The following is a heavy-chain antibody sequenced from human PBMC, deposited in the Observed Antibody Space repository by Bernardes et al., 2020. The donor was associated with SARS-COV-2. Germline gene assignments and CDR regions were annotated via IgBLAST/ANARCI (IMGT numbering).Heavy chain of an antibody. V-gene: IGHV6-1*01. CDR3: TRTGGLDQ. D-gene: IGHD2-15*01. CDR1: GDSVSSNSAA. Sequence: LTPSLTFAISGDSVSSNSAAWNLLRQSPSRGLAWLGRTYYRSKWYYEYAISVRGRITIYPDTSKNQFSLQLNSVTPEDTAVYYCTRTGGLDQWGQGTLVTVST. J-gene: IGHJ4*02. CDR2: TYYRSKWYY.